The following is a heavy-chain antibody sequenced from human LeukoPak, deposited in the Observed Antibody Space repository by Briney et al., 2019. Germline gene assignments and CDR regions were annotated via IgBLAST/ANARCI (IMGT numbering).Heavy chain of an antibody. CDR2: IIPIFGTA. V-gene: IGHV1-69*05. D-gene: IGHD3-22*01. J-gene: IGHJ4*02. CDR3: ARDAPVIFYYDSSGYSNYFDY. Sequence: SVKVSCKASGGTFSSYAISWVRQAPGQGLEWMGRIIPIFGTANYAQKFQGRVTITTDESTSTAYMELSSLRSEDTTVYYCARDAPVIFYYDSSGYSNYFDYWGQGTLVTVSS. CDR1: GGTFSSYA.